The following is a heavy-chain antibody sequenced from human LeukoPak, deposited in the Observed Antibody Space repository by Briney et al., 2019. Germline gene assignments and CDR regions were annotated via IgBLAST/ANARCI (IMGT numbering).Heavy chain of an antibody. CDR1: GYTFPRSS. Sequence: GASVKVSCKASGYTFPRSSVNWVRQAPGQGLEWMGWISAYNGNTNYAQKLQGRVTMTTDTSTSTAYMELRSLTSDDTAVYYCARVGAYCTSTSCLDYWGQGTLVTVSS. CDR3: ARVGAYCTSTSCLDY. V-gene: IGHV1-18*01. D-gene: IGHD2-2*01. J-gene: IGHJ4*02. CDR2: ISAYNGNT.